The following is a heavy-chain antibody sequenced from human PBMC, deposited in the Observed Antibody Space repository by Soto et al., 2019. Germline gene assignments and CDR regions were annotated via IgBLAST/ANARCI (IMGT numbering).Heavy chain of an antibody. CDR2: IIPIFGTA. Sequence: ASVKVSCKASGYTFTSYGISWVRQAPGQGLEWMGGIIPIFGTANYAQKFQGRVTITADESTSTAYMELSSLRSEDTAVYYCASYSPRGGPVDYWGQGTLVTVSS. V-gene: IGHV1-69*01. CDR1: GYTFTSYG. CDR3: ASYSPRGGPVDY. D-gene: IGHD1-26*01. J-gene: IGHJ4*02.